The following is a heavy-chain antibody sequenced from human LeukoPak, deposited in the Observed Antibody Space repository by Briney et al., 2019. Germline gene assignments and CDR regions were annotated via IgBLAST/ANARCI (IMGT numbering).Heavy chain of an antibody. J-gene: IGHJ6*02. CDR1: GFTFSTYD. Sequence: GGSLRLSCAASGFTFSTYDMNWVRQAPGKGLEWVSYISSSSRTISYADSVKGRFTISRDNAKNSLYLQMNSLRAEDTAVYYCARLRYYAMDVWGPGTTVTASS. V-gene: IGHV3-48*01. CDR3: ARLRYYAMDV. CDR2: ISSSSRTI.